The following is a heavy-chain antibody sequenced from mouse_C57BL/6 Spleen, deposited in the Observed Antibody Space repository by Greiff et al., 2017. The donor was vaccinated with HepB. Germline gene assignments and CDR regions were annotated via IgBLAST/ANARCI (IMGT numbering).Heavy chain of an antibody. D-gene: IGHD1-1*01. V-gene: IGHV5-17*01. J-gene: IGHJ4*01. CDR3: ARSDTTVVATDAMDY. CDR1: GFTFSDYG. CDR2: ISSGSSTI. Sequence: EVQGVESGGGLVKPGGSLKLSCAASGFTFSDYGMHWVRQAPEKGLEWVAYISSGSSTIYYADTVKGRFTISRDNAKNTLFLQMTSLRSEDTAMYYCARSDTTVVATDAMDYWGQGTSVTVSS.